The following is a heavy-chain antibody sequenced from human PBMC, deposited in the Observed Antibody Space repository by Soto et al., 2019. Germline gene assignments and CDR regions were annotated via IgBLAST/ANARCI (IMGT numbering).Heavy chain of an antibody. CDR2: ISASNGNT. CDR3: ARGWSRGSYSSFVGFQH. Sequence: QVQLVQSGAEVKNSGASVKVSCKASGYTFTSYGFSWVRQAPGQGLEWMGWISASNGNTNYAQKLQGRVTMTTDTSTGTAYMELRSLRSDDTATYYCARGWSRGSYSSFVGFQHWGQGTLVTVSS. J-gene: IGHJ1*01. CDR1: GYTFTSYG. D-gene: IGHD1-26*01. V-gene: IGHV1-18*01.